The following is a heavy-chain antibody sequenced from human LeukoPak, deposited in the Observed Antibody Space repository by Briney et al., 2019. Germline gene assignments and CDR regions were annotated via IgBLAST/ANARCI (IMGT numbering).Heavy chain of an antibody. D-gene: IGHD3-10*01. J-gene: IGHJ4*02. CDR1: GGSISSSSYY. CDR2: IYYSGGT. CDR3: ARSPRGVRGVITHLFDY. V-gene: IGHV4-39*07. Sequence: PSETLSLTCTVSGGSISSSSYYWGWIRQPPGKGLEWIGSIYYSGGTYYNPSLKSRVTISVDTSKNQFSLKLSSVTAADTAVDYCARSPRGVRGVITHLFDYWGQGTLVTVSS.